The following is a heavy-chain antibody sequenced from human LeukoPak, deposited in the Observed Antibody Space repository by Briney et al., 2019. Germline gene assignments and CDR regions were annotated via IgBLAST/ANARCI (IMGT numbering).Heavy chain of an antibody. CDR3: ARLADTVRGVMDYYYYYYMDV. V-gene: IGHV4-59*01. D-gene: IGHD3-10*01. CDR2: IYYSGST. Sequence: SETLSLTCTVSGGSISSYYWSWIRQPPGKGLEWIGYIYYSGSTNYNPSLKSRVTISVDTSKNQFSLKLSSVTAADTAVYYCARLADTVRGVMDYYYYYYMDVWGKGTTVIVSS. CDR1: GGSISSYY. J-gene: IGHJ6*03.